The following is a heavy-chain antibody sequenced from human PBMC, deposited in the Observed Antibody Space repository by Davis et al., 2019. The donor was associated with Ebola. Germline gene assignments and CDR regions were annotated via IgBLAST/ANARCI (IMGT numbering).Heavy chain of an antibody. CDR2: IRQDGSEK. CDR3: AREAVWRFDP. J-gene: IGHJ5*02. V-gene: IGHV3-7*03. D-gene: IGHD3-16*01. Sequence: GESLKISCAPSGFSFSSHRMSWVRQASGKGLEWVANIRQDGSEKHYVDSVKGRFTISRDNAKNSLYLQMNSLRAEDTAVYYCAREAVWRFDPWGQGTLVTVSS. CDR1: GFSFSSHR.